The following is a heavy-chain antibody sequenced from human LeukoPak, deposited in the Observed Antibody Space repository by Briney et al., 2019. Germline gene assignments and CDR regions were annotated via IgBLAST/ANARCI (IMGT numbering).Heavy chain of an antibody. CDR2: ISYDGSNK. V-gene: IGHV3-30*18. CDR1: GFTFSSYG. Sequence: GGSLRLSCAASGFTFSSYGMHWVRQAPGKGLEWVAVISYDGSNKYYADSVKGRFTISRDNSKNTLYLQMNSLRAEDTALYYCAKGAPVDTWGQGTLVTVSS. J-gene: IGHJ5*02. CDR3: AKGAPVDT. D-gene: IGHD5-12*01.